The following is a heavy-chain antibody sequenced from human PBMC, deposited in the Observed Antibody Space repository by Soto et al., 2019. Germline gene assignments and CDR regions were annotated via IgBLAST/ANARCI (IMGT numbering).Heavy chain of an antibody. V-gene: IGHV3-21*01. CDR2: ISSTTNYI. CDR1: GFTFTRYS. Sequence: GGSLRRSCAASGFTFTRYSMNWVRQAPGKGLEWVSSISSTTNYIYYADSMKGRFTVSRDNAKNSVYLEMNSLSAEDTAVYYRARESEDLTSNFDYWGQGTLVTVSS. CDR3: ARESEDLTSNFDY. J-gene: IGHJ4*02.